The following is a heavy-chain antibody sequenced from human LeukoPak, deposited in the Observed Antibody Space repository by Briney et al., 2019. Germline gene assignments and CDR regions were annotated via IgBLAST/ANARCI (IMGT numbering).Heavy chain of an antibody. D-gene: IGHD5-24*01. J-gene: IGHJ4*02. V-gene: IGHV3-30*01. CDR1: GFTFSSYA. CDR2: ISYDGSNK. Sequence: GGSLRLSCAASGFTFSSYAMHWVRQAPGKGLEWVAVISYDGSNKYYADSVKGRFTISRDNSKNTLYLQMNSLRAEDTAVYYCAREMRRDGYNEAFDCWGQGTLVTVSS. CDR3: AREMRRDGYNEAFDC.